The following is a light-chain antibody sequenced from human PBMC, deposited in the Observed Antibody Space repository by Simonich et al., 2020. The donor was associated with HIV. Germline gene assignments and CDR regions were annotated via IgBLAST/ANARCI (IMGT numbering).Light chain of an antibody. V-gene: IGKV4-1*01. J-gene: IGKJ1*01. CDR3: QQYYRSPRT. CDR1: QSVLYSSNNKNY. CDR2: WAS. Sequence: DIVMTQSPDSLAVSLGERATINCKSSQSVLYSSNNKNYLVWYQQKPGKPPKLLIYWASTRESGVPDRFSGSGSGTDFTLTISSLQAEDVAVYYCQQYYRSPRTFGQGTKVEIK.